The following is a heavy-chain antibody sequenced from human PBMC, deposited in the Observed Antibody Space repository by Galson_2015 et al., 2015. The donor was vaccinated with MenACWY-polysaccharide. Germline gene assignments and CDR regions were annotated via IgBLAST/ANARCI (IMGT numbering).Heavy chain of an antibody. V-gene: IGHV4-4*02. CDR2: IYHDGRT. CDR3: AKRPIRASGGGLDV. J-gene: IGHJ6*02. CDR1: GGSISSSYW. Sequence: ETLSLTCAVSGGSISSSYWWTWVRQPPGKGLKWIGEIYHDGRTAYIPSLKSRITVSLDKAKNQVSLRLISVTAADTAVYYCAKRPIRASGGGLDVWGQGTTVTVS. D-gene: IGHD3-10*01.